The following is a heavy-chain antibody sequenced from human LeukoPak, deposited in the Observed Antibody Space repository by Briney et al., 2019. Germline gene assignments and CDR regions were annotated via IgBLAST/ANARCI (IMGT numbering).Heavy chain of an antibody. D-gene: IGHD3-22*01. Sequence: GGSLRLSCAASGFTFSSYSMNWVRQAPGKGLEWVSSISSSSSYIYYADSVKGRFTISRDNAKNSLYLQMNSLRAEDTAVYYCASPSHYYDSSGYYTRTLDYGVDVWGQGTTVTVSS. CDR1: GFTFSSYS. CDR3: ASPSHYYDSSGYYTRTLDYGVDV. V-gene: IGHV3-21*01. J-gene: IGHJ6*02. CDR2: ISSSSSYI.